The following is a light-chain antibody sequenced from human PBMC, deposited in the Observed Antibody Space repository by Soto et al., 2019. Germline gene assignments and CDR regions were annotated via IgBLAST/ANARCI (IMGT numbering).Light chain of an antibody. CDR1: SGHSSYA. CDR3: SSYAGSNNLV. J-gene: IGLJ3*02. Sequence: QSVLTQSPSASASLGASVKLTCTLSSGHSSYAIAWHQKQPEKGPRYLMDLNNDGSHTKGDGIPDRFSGSKSGNTASLTVSGLQAEDEADYYCSSYAGSNNLVFGGGTKLTVL. V-gene: IGLV4-69*01. CDR2: LNNDGSH.